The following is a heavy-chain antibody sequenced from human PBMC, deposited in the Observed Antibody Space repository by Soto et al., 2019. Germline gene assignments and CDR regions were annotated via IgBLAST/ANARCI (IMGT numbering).Heavy chain of an antibody. CDR1: GGSISSSNW. Sequence: QVQLQESGPGLVKPSGTLSLTCAVSGGSISSSNWWSWVRQPPGKGLEWIGEIYHSGSTNYNPSLKSRVTIXXDXSXXQFSLKLSAVTAADTAVYYCARVGDGSTWGYYFDYWGQGTLVTVSS. V-gene: IGHV4-4*02. CDR2: IYHSGST. D-gene: IGHD3-16*01. CDR3: ARVGDGSTWGYYFDY. J-gene: IGHJ4*02.